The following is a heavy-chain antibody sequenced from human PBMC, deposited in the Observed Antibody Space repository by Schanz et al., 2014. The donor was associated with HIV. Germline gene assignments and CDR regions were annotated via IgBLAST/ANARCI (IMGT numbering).Heavy chain of an antibody. D-gene: IGHD1-1*01. V-gene: IGHV4-31*03. Sequence: QVHLQESGPGLVKPSQTLSLTCTVSGGSISNGGYYWSWIRHLPGKGLEWFGYIYYTGSTHYNMSLKSRGTISVDTSKNQFSLKLNSVIAADTAVYYCARGSPVHDWFDSWGQGTLVTVSS. CDR2: IYYTGST. CDR3: ARGSPVHDWFDS. J-gene: IGHJ5*01. CDR1: GGSISNGGYY.